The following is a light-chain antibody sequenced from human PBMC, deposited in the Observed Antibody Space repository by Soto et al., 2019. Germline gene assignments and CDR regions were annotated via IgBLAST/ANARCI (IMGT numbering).Light chain of an antibody. Sequence: EIVLTQSPGTLSLSPGERATLSCRASQSVNNNYLAWYQQKPGQAPRLLIFAASSRATGIPDRFSGSGSGTDVTLTISRLEPEDFAVYFCQQYGRSPRTFGQGTKVEIK. J-gene: IGKJ1*01. CDR1: QSVNNNY. CDR3: QQYGRSPRT. V-gene: IGKV3-20*01. CDR2: AAS.